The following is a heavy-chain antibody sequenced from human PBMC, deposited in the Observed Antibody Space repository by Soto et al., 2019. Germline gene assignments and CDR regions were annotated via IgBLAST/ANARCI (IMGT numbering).Heavy chain of an antibody. CDR2: IRSKANSYAT. CDR1: GFTFSGSA. D-gene: IGHD4-17*01. J-gene: IGHJ6*02. CDR3: TRPTQDYGGNGYGMDV. Sequence: GGSLRLSCAASGFTFSGSAMHWVRQASGKGLEWVGRIRSKANSYATAYAASVKGRFTISRDDSKNTAYLQMNSLKTEDTAVYYCTRPTQDYGGNGYGMDVWGQGTTVTVS. V-gene: IGHV3-73*01.